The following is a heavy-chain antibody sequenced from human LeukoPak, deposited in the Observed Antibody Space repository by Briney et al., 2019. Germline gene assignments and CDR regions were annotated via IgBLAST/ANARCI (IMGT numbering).Heavy chain of an antibody. J-gene: IGHJ4*02. D-gene: IGHD3-10*01. CDR1: GFTFSSFW. Sequence: GGSLRLSCAASGFTFSSFWMSWVRQTPGTGLEWVANIKEDGSERYYVDSVKGRFTISRDNAKNSLYLQMNSLRAEDTAVYYCTRILPHGSGIYEYWGQGTLVAVSS. CDR2: IKEDGSER. V-gene: IGHV3-7*01. CDR3: TRILPHGSGIYEY.